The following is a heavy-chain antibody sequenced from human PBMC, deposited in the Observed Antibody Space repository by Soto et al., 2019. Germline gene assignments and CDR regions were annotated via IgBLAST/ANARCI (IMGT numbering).Heavy chain of an antibody. CDR2: IFSNDEK. D-gene: IGHD4-17*01. CDR1: GFSLSNARMG. Sequence: QVTLKESGPVLVKPTETLTLTCTVSGFSLSNARMGVSWIRQPPGKALEWLAHIFSNDEKSYSTSLKSRLTISKDTSKSQVVLTMTNMDPVDTDTYYCARVHDYGDEAIDYWGQGTLVTVSS. J-gene: IGHJ4*02. CDR3: ARVHDYGDEAIDY. V-gene: IGHV2-26*01.